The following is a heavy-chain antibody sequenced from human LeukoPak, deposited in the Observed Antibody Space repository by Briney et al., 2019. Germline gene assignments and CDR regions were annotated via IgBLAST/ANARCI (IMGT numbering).Heavy chain of an antibody. CDR1: GDSVSSNSAA. D-gene: IGHD6-13*01. V-gene: IGHV6-1*01. Sequence: SQTLSLTCAISGDSVSSNSAAWNWIRQSPSRGLEWLGRTYYRSKWYNDYAVSVKSRITINPDTSKNQFSLQLNSVTPEDTAVYYCARDQSAAANVYYYYYMDVWGKGTTVTISS. J-gene: IGHJ6*03. CDR3: ARDQSAAANVYYYYYMDV. CDR2: TYYRSKWYN.